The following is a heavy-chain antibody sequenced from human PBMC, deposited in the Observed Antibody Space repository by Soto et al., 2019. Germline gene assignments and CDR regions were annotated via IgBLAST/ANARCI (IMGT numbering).Heavy chain of an antibody. CDR1: GFSLSNARMG. CDR3: TRIKYYYDSSGYPPHSSVDY. D-gene: IGHD3-22*01. V-gene: IGHV2-26*01. CDR2: IFSNDEK. Sequence: SGPTLVNPTETLTLTCTVSGFSLSNARMGVSWIRQPPGKALEWLAHIFSNDEKSYSTSLKSRLTISKDTSKSQVVLTMTNMDPVYTATYYCTRIKYYYDSSGYPPHSSVDYGGQGTLVTVSS. J-gene: IGHJ4*02.